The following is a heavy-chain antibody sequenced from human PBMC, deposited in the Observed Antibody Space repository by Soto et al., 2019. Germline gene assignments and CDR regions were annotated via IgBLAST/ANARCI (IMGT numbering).Heavy chain of an antibody. CDR2: IYSGGSK. CDR1: GFTVSSNY. D-gene: IGHD3-10*01. CDR3: ARDGLWFGEFNDAFDI. V-gene: IGHV3-53*01. Sequence: GGSLRLSCAASGFTVSSNYMSWVRQAPGKGLEWVSVIYSGGSKYYADSVKDRFTISRDNSKNTLYLQMNSLRAEDTAVYYCARDGLWFGEFNDAFDIWGQGTMVTVSS. J-gene: IGHJ3*02.